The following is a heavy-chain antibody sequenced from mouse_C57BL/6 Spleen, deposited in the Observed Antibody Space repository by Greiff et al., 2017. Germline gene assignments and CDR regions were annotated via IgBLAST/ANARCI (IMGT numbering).Heavy chain of an antibody. CDR3: ARENYNGRSDD. D-gene: IGHD1-1*01. CDR1: GYAFSSSW. V-gene: IGHV1-82*01. CDR2: IYPGDGDT. Sequence: QVQLQQSGPELVKPGASVKISCKASGYAFSSSWMNWVKQRPGKGLEWIGRIYPGDGDTNYNGKFKGKATLTADKSSSTAYMQPSSLTSEDSAVYYCARENYNGRSDDWGQGTTLTVSS. J-gene: IGHJ2*01.